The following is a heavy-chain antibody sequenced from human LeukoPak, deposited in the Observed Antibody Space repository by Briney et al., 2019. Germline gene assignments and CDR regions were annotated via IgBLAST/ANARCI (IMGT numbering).Heavy chain of an antibody. CDR3: ATKRVYYDSSGYSDY. Sequence: PSKTLSLTCAVYGGSFSGYYWSWIRQPPGKGLEWIGEINHSGSTNYNPSLKSRVTISVDTSKNQFSLKLSSVAAADTAVYYCATKRVYYDSSGYSDYWGQGTLVTVSS. J-gene: IGHJ4*02. CDR2: INHSGST. CDR1: GGSFSGYY. D-gene: IGHD3-22*01. V-gene: IGHV4-34*01.